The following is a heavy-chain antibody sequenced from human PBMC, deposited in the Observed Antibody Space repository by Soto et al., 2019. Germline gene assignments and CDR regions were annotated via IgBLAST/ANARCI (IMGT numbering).Heavy chain of an antibody. J-gene: IGHJ4*02. CDR2: ISAYNGNT. V-gene: IGHV1-18*01. D-gene: IGHD3-9*01. CDR1: GYTFTSYG. Sequence: ASVKVSCKASGYTFTSYGIIWVRQAPGQGLEWMGWISAYNGNTNYAQKLQGRVTMTTDTSTSTAYMELRSLRSDDTAVYYCARVAHDILTGYYNDYWGQGTLVTVS. CDR3: ARVAHDILTGYYNDY.